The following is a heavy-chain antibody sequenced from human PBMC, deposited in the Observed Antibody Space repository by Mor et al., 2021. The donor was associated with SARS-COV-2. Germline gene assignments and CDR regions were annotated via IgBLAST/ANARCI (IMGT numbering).Heavy chain of an antibody. D-gene: IGHD6-19*01. Sequence: LYVGDSDTTYSPSFQGRVTISADKSISTAYLQWSSLRASDTAMYYCARLSGGSGWYFFDFWGRGTL. CDR2: LYVGDSDT. V-gene: IGHV5-51*01. J-gene: IGHJ4*02. CDR3: ARLSGGSGWYFFDF.